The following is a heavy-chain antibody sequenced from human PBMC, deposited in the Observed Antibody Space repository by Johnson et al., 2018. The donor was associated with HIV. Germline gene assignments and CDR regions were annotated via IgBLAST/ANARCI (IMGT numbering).Heavy chain of an antibody. CDR3: AKDIASGRWGGGYDAFDI. CDR2: IRQDGGEK. V-gene: IGHV3-7*01. CDR1: GFTFKNYW. J-gene: IGHJ3*02. Sequence: MLLVESGGGLVQPGESLRLSCVVSGFTFKNYWMTWVRQAPGKGLEWVAYIRQDGGEKEYLDSVKGRFTISRDNAKNSLYLQMSSLRVEDTAVYYCAKDIASGRWGGGYDAFDIWGQGTMVTVSS. D-gene: IGHD1-26*01.